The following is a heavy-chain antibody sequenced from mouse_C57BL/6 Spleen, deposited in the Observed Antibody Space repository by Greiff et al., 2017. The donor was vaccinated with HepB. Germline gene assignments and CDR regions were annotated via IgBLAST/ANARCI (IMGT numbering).Heavy chain of an antibody. CDR2: IRNKANGYTT. CDR1: GFTFTDYY. D-gene: IGHD6-2*01. CDR3: ARYRGRVSYFDY. J-gene: IGHJ2*01. V-gene: IGHV7-3*01. Sequence: EVKLVVSGGGLVQPGGSLSLSCAASGFTFTDYYMSWVRQPPGKALEWLGFIRNKANGYTTEYSASVKGRFTISRDNSQSILYLQMNALRAEDSATYYCARYRGRVSYFDYWGQGTTLTVSS.